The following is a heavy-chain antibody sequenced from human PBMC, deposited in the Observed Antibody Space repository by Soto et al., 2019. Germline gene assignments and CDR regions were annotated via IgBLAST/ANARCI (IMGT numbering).Heavy chain of an antibody. D-gene: IGHD3-9*01. CDR2: INAVNGNA. Sequence: QVQLVHSGAEVKKPGASVKVSCKASGYTFTTYAIHWVRQAPGQRLEWMGWINAVNGNAKYSQKFQGRVTITRDTSASTAYMELSRLRSEDTSVYYCAREHDILTGYSFDYWGQGTLVTVSS. CDR1: GYTFTTYA. V-gene: IGHV1-3*01. CDR3: AREHDILTGYSFDY. J-gene: IGHJ4*02.